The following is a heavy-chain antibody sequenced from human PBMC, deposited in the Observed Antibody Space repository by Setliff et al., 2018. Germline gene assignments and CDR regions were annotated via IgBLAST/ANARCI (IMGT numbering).Heavy chain of an antibody. CDR3: ARADHLVTTTFDY. V-gene: IGHV7-4-1*02. J-gene: IGHJ4*01. D-gene: IGHD4-17*01. Sequence: GGPVKVSCKASGYSLSNYVMNWVRQAPGQGLEWMGWINTKTGDPTYAQGYTGRFALSLDTSDSATYLDISNLKAEDTATYYCARADHLVTTTFDYWGQGTLVTVSS. CDR1: GYSLSNYV. CDR2: INTKTGDP.